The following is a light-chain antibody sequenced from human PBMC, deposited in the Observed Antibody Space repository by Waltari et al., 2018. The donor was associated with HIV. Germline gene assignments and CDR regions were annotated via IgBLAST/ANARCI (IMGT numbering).Light chain of an antibody. CDR1: HSNIRRNT. Sequence: QSVLTQPPSASGTPGQRVTISCSGSHSNIRRNTVSWFQQLPGTAPKVLIYGKNQRPSGVPDRFSGSKSGTSASLAISGLQSDDEADYFCASWDDSFNGPVFGGGTKLTVV. V-gene: IGLV1-44*01. J-gene: IGLJ2*01. CDR2: GKN. CDR3: ASWDDSFNGPV.